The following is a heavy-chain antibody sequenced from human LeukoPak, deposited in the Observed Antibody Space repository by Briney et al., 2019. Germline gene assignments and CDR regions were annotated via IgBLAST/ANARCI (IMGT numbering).Heavy chain of an antibody. CDR3: AKAAVELVFLR. CDR2: ISGSGGST. CDR1: GFVFSTYT. D-gene: IGHD5-24*01. J-gene: IGHJ4*02. V-gene: IGHV3-23*01. Sequence: GGSLRLSCAGSGFVFSTYTMNWIRQTPGKGLEWVSAISGSGGSTYYADSVKGRFTISRDNSKNTLYLQMNSLRAEDTAVYYCAKAAVELVFLRWGQGTLVTVSS.